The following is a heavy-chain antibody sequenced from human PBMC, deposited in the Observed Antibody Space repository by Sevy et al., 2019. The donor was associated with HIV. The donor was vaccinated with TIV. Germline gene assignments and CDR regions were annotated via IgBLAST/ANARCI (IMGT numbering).Heavy chain of an antibody. J-gene: IGHJ4*02. CDR3: AREGCTRPHDH. CDR2: LSFGCGRI. V-gene: IGHV3-23*01. Sequence: GGSLRLSCVASGFNFNIYSMSWVRQAPGKGMEWVSTLSFGCGRINHADSVQGRFTMSRDDSKKTVYLEMNSLRAEDTAVYYCAREGCTRPHDHWGQGTLVTVSS. CDR1: GFNFNIYS. D-gene: IGHD2-8*01.